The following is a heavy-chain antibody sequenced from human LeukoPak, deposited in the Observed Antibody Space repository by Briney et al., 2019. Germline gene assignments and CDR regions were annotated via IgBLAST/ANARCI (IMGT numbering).Heavy chain of an antibody. CDR1: GYTFTSYG. D-gene: IGHD6-19*01. CDR2: ISAYNGNT. J-gene: IGHJ5*02. Sequence: ASVKVSCKASGYTFTSYGISWVRQAPGQGLEWMGWISAYNGNTNYAQKLQGRVTMTTDTSTSTAYMELSSLRSEDTAVYYCARDSTAVAGGNWFDPWGQGTLVTVSS. V-gene: IGHV1-18*01. CDR3: ARDSTAVAGGNWFDP.